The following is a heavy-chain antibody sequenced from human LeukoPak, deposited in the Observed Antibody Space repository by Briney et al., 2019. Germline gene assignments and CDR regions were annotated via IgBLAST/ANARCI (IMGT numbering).Heavy chain of an antibody. CDR3: ARFGGGSSRFTDY. CDR2: IYPGDSDT. CDR1: GYIFTNYW. J-gene: IGHJ4*02. Sequence: GESLKISCKASGYIFTNYWIAWVRQMPGKSLECMGIIYPGDSDTRHSPSFQGQVTISADKSITTAYLQWSSLEASDTAIYYCARFGGGSSRFTDYWGQGTLVTVSS. D-gene: IGHD6-6*01. V-gene: IGHV5-51*03.